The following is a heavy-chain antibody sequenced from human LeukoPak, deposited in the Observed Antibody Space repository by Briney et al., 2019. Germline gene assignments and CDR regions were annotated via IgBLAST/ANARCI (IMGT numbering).Heavy chain of an antibody. CDR2: IIPILGIA. Sequence: SVKVSCKASGGTFSSYAISWVRQAPGQGLEWMGRIIPILGIANYAQKFQGRVTITADKSTSTAYMELSSLRSEDTAVYYCARHQRGNIQPSGTHAFDIWGQGTMVTVSS. D-gene: IGHD5-18*01. J-gene: IGHJ3*02. CDR1: GGTFSSYA. CDR3: ARHQRGNIQPSGTHAFDI. V-gene: IGHV1-69*04.